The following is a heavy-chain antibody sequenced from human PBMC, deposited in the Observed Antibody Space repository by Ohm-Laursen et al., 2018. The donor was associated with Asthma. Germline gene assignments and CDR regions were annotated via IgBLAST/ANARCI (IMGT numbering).Heavy chain of an antibody. CDR2: INHYGSGT. Sequence: SLRLSCTASGFTSGITFSDYWFHWLRQAPGKGLVWVSRINHYGSGTGYADSVKGRFTISRDNAKNTLYLQMNSLRAEDTAVYYCARDVVQSYNWFDPWGQGTLVTVSS. V-gene: IGHV3-74*01. CDR1: GFTSGITFSDYW. D-gene: IGHD2-15*01. J-gene: IGHJ5*02. CDR3: ARDVVQSYNWFDP.